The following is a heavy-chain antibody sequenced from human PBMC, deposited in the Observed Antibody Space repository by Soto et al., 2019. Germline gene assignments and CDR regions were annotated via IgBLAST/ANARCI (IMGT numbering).Heavy chain of an antibody. J-gene: IGHJ4*02. CDR1: GYTFTSYG. D-gene: IGHD2-15*01. CDR2: ISAYNGNT. V-gene: IGHV1-18*01. Sequence: ASVKVSCKASGYTFTSYGISWVRQAPGQGLEWMGWISAYNGNTNYAQKLQGRVTMTTDTSTSTAYMEPRSLRSDDTAVYYCARPTSGGYAYYFDYWGQGTLVTVSS. CDR3: ARPTSGGYAYYFDY.